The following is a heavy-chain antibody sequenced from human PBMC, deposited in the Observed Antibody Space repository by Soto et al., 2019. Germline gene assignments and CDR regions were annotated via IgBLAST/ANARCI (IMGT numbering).Heavy chain of an antibody. J-gene: IGHJ3*02. D-gene: IGHD4-4*01. Sequence: GGSLRLSCTASGFTFGDYAMSWVRQAPGKGLEWVGFIRSKAYGGTTEYAASVKGRFTISRDDSKSIAYLQMNSLKTEDTAVYYCTREQYDAFDIWGQGTMVTVSS. CDR2: IRSKAYGGTT. CDR1: GFTFGDYA. V-gene: IGHV3-49*04. CDR3: TREQYDAFDI.